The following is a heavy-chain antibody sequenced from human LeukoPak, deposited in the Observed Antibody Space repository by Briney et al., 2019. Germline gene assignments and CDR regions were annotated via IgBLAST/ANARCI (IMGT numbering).Heavy chain of an antibody. CDR2: ISSSSSYI. Sequence: GGSLGLSCAASGFTFSSYWMSWVRQAPGKGLEWVSSISSSSSYIYYADSVKGRFTISRDNAKNSLYLQMNSLRAEDTAVYYCARRRDGYNFGYWGQGTLVTVSS. CDR1: GFTFSSYW. V-gene: IGHV3-21*01. CDR3: ARRRDGYNFGY. J-gene: IGHJ4*02. D-gene: IGHD5-24*01.